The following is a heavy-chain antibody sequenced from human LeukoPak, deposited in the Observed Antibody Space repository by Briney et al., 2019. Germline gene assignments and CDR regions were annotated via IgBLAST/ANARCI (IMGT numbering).Heavy chain of an antibody. CDR2: INSDGSST. V-gene: IGHV3-53*01. J-gene: IGHJ4*02. CDR1: GFTVSTNY. Sequence: GGSLRLSCAASGFTVSTNYMSWVRQAPGKGLVWVSDINSDGSSTSYADSVKGRFTISRDNSKNTLYLQMNSLRAEDTAVYYCARGVEMAVVDYWGQGTLVTVSS. CDR3: ARGVEMAVVDY. D-gene: IGHD5-24*01.